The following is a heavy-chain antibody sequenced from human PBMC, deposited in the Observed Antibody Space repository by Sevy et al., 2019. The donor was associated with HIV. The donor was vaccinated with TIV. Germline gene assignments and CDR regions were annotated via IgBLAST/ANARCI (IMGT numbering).Heavy chain of an antibody. CDR3: AKVGVGWSAFLDH. J-gene: IGHJ4*02. D-gene: IGHD3-3*01. V-gene: IGHV1-2*02. Sequence: VKVSRKASGYIFSDYHIHWARQAPGQRLEWMGWINGKSGDTEYAEKFQGRVTMSRDTSISTAYMELTRLQSDDTAVYYCAKVGVGWSAFLDHGGQGTLVTVSS. CDR2: INGKSGDT. CDR1: GYIFSDYH.